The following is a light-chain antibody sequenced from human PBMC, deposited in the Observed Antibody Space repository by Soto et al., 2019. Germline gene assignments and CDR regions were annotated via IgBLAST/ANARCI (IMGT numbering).Light chain of an antibody. V-gene: IGLV2-23*01. CDR3: CSYARSSTYV. J-gene: IGLJ1*01. CDR2: EGS. CDR1: SSDVGNYNL. Sequence: QSALTQPASVSGSPGQSITIPCTGTSSDVGNYNLVSWYQQHPGKAPKFMIYEGSKRPSGVSNRFSGSTSGNTASLTISGLQAEDEAHYYCCSYARSSTYVFGTGTKVTVL.